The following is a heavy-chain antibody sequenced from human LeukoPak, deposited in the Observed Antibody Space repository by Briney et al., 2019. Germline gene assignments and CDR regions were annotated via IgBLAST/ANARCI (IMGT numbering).Heavy chain of an antibody. CDR2: TNLNNGAT. V-gene: IGHV1-2*02. J-gene: IGHJ4*02. CDR1: GFTFTAYY. D-gene: IGHD2-21*02. Sequence: VASVKVSCKASGFTFTAYYLYWVRQAPGQGLECVGFTNLNNGATGYAQNFQGRVTMTRDTSISTAFMELSSLRSDDTAVYYCARDGDSTAPDFDFWGQGALVTVSS. CDR3: ARDGDSTAPDFDF.